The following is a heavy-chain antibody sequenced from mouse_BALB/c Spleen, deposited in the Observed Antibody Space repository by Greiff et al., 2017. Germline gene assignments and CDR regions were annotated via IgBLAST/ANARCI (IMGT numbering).Heavy chain of an antibody. CDR3: ARRVLLLRGGSPYAMDY. CDR2: ISYSGST. V-gene: IGHV3-2*02. CDR1: GYSITSDYA. J-gene: IGHJ4*01. D-gene: IGHD1-1*01. Sequence: EVKLQESGPGLVKPSQSLSLTCTVTGYSITSDYAWNWIRQFPGNKLEWMGYISYSGSTSYNPSLKSRISITRDTSKNQFFLQLNSVTTEDTATYYCARRVLLLRGGSPYAMDYWGQGTSVTVSS.